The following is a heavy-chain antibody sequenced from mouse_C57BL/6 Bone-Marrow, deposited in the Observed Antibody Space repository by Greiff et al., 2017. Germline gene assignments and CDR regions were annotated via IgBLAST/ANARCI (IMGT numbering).Heavy chain of an antibody. CDR1: GYTFTSYW. D-gene: IGHD1-1*01. V-gene: IGHV1-59*01. Sequence: QVRLKQPGAELVRPGTSVKLSCKASGYTFTSYWMHWVKQRPGQGLEWIGVIDPSDSYTNYNQKFKGKATLTVDTSSSTAYMQLSSLTSEDSAVYYCARNYYGSSWNWYFDVWGTGTTVTVSS. CDR3: ARNYYGSSWNWYFDV. J-gene: IGHJ1*03. CDR2: IDPSDSYT.